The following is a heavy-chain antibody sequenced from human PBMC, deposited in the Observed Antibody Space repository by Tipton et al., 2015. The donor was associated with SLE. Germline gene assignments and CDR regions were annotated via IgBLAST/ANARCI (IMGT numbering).Heavy chain of an antibody. CDR1: GFTVSSNY. D-gene: IGHD4-23*01. J-gene: IGHJ3*02. Sequence: SLRLSCAASGFTVSSNYMSWVRQAPGKGLEWVSVIYSGGSTYYADSVKGRFTISRHNSKNTLYLQMNSLRAEDTAVYYCAREYGGNEAPGAFDIWGQGTMVTVSS. CDR3: AREYGGNEAPGAFDI. CDR2: IYSGGST. V-gene: IGHV3-53*04.